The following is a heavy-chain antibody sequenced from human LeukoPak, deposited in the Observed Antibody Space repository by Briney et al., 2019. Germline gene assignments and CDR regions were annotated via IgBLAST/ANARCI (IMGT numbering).Heavy chain of an antibody. V-gene: IGHV3-23*01. CDR1: GFPFSIYA. Sequence: GGSLRLSCAASGFPFSIYAMSWVRQAPGKGLQWVSSITSSGDGTYYADSVKGRFTISRDNSENMLYLQMNSLRVEDTAVYFCAKDRPNYYGSNGHYYRRDGDYWGQGTLVTVSS. D-gene: IGHD3-22*01. CDR3: AKDRPNYYGSNGHYYRRDGDY. CDR2: ITSSGDGT. J-gene: IGHJ4*02.